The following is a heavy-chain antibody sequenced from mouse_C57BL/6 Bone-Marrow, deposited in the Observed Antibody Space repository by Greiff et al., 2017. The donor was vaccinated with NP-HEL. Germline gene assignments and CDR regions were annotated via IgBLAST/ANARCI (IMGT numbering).Heavy chain of an antibody. Sequence: EVHLVESEGGLVQPGSSMKLSCTASGFTFSDYYMAWVRQVPEKGLEWVANINYDGSSTYYLDSLKIRFIISRDNAKNILYLQMSSLKSEDTATYYCARDGLYDVGAMDYWGQGTSVTVSS. CDR1: GFTFSDYY. CDR3: ARDGLYDVGAMDY. V-gene: IGHV5-16*01. CDR2: INYDGSST. D-gene: IGHD2-12*01. J-gene: IGHJ4*01.